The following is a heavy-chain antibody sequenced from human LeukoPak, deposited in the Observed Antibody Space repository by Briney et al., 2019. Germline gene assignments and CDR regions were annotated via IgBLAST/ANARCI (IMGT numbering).Heavy chain of an antibody. D-gene: IGHD6-6*01. Sequence: SETLSLTCTVSGGSISSYYWSWIRQPPGKGLEWIGYIYYSGSTNYNPSLKSRVTISVDTSKNQFSLKLSSVTAADTAVYYCAREARVAAPDFGAFDIWGQGTMVTVSS. CDR1: GGSISSYY. CDR2: IYYSGST. CDR3: AREARVAAPDFGAFDI. J-gene: IGHJ3*02. V-gene: IGHV4-59*01.